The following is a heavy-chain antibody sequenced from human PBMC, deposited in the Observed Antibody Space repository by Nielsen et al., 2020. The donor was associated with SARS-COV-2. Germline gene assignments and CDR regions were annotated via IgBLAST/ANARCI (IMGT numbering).Heavy chain of an antibody. CDR3: ARVQANDYRGSGSAEYFQH. CDR1: GYRLSEIG. V-gene: IGHV1-46*01. D-gene: IGHD4-11*01. J-gene: IGHJ1*01. CDR2: INPSGGST. Sequence: ASVKVSCKVSGYRLSEIGMHWVRQAPGQGLEWMGIINPSGGSTSYAQKFQGRVTMTRDTSTSTVYMELSSLRSEDTAVYYCARVQANDYRGSGSAEYFQHWGQGTLVTVSS.